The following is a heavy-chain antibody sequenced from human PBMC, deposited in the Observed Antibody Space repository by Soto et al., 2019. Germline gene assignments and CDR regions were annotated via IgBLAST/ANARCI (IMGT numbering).Heavy chain of an antibody. CDR3: ARFYYDSSGYLPSPYYYYYGMDV. V-gene: IGHV3-66*01. J-gene: IGHJ6*02. CDR2: IYSGGST. CDR1: GFTVSSTY. Sequence: GGSLRLSCAASGFTVSSTYMNWVRQAPGKGLEWVSVIYSGGSTYNADSVKGRFTISRDNSKNSLYLQMNSLRAEDTAVYYCARFYYDSSGYLPSPYYYYYGMDVWGQGTTVTVSS. D-gene: IGHD3-22*01.